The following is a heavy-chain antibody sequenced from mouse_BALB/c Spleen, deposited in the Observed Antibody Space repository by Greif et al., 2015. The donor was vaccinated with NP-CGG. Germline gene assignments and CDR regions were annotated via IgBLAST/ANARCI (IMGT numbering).Heavy chain of an antibody. CDR2: ISSGGSYT. Sequence: EVHLVESGGDLVKPGGSLKLSCAASGFTFSSYGMSWVRQTPDKRLEWVATISSGGSYTYYPDSVKGRFTISRDNAKNTLYLQMSSLKSEDTAMYYCARHRDRDYAMDYWGQGTSVTVSS. CDR3: ARHRDRDYAMDY. J-gene: IGHJ4*01. CDR1: GFTFSSYG. V-gene: IGHV5-6*01. D-gene: IGHD3-3*01.